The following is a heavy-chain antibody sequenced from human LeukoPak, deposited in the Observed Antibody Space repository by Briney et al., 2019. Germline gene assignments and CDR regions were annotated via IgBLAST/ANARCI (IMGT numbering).Heavy chain of an antibody. CDR3: ASPAGANPILGYTNGWYFRT. V-gene: IGHV3-48*03. D-gene: IGHD6-19*01. Sequence: PGGSLRLSCAASGFTFSSYEMNWVRQAPGKGLEWVSYISRSGSRIYFADSVKGRFTISRDNAKNCLYLQINSLRAEDTAVYYCASPAGANPILGYTNGWYFRTWGQGTLVTVSS. CDR2: ISRSGSRI. J-gene: IGHJ5*02. CDR1: GFTFSSYE.